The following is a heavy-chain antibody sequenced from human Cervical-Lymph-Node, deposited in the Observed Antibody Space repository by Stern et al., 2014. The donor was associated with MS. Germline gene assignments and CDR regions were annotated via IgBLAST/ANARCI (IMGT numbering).Heavy chain of an antibody. CDR3: ARHVQGFDY. V-gene: IGHV5-51*01. Sequence: DVQLVESGAEVKKPGESLQISCKLSAYSFIIYYIAWVRQMSGKDLEWMGVIYPDDSDTTYSPSFQGQVTISADKSITTACLQWSSLRASDTAMYYCARHVQGFDYWGQGTLVTVSS. CDR2: IYPDDSDT. CDR1: AYSFIIYY. J-gene: IGHJ4*02.